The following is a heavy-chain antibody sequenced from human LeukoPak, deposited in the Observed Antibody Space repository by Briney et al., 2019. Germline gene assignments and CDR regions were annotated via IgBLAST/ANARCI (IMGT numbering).Heavy chain of an antibody. V-gene: IGHV3-66*01. Sequence: GGSLRLSCAASGFTVSSNYMSWVRQAPGKGLEWVSVIYSGGSTYYADSVKGRFTISRDNSKNTLYLQMNSLRAEDTAVYYCASVGLERLFDPWGQGTLVTVSS. CDR2: IYSGGST. D-gene: IGHD1-1*01. CDR1: GFTVSSNY. J-gene: IGHJ5*02. CDR3: ASVGLERLFDP.